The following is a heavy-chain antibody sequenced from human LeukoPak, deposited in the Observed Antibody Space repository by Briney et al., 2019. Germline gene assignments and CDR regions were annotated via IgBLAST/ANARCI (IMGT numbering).Heavy chain of an antibody. Sequence: GASVKVSCKASGYTFTSYYMHWVRQAPGQGLEWMGIINPSGGSTSYAQKFQGRVTMTRGMSTSTVYMELSSLRSEDTAVYYCARGPVRGVTRNWFDPWGQGTLVTVSS. CDR1: GYTFTSYY. J-gene: IGHJ5*02. CDR3: ARGPVRGVTRNWFDP. CDR2: INPSGGST. V-gene: IGHV1-46*01. D-gene: IGHD3-10*01.